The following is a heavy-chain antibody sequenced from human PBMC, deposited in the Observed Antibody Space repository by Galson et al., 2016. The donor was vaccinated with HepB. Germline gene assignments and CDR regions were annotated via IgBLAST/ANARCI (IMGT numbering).Heavy chain of an antibody. CDR3: ARDSVTHCRGYCSIDY. V-gene: IGHV3-30-3*01. CDR2: ISYDGGDK. J-gene: IGHJ4*02. Sequence: SLRLSCAVSGFTFSNYAMYWVRQAPGKGLEWVAIISYDGGDKYFADSVKGRFTISRDNSKNTRYLQMNSLRIEDTAVYYCARDSVTHCRGYCSIDYWGQGTLVTVSS. D-gene: IGHD2-21*01. CDR1: GFTFSNYA.